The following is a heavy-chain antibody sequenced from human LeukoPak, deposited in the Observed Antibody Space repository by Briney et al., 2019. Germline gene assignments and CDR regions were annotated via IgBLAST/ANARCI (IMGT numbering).Heavy chain of an antibody. D-gene: IGHD3-10*01. CDR1: GYTFTNYG. J-gene: IGHJ4*02. CDR2: ISTYTGNT. CDR3: ARVRSVWFGDPFDY. Sequence: GASVKVSCKASGYTFTNYGISWVRQAPGQGLEWMGWISTYTGNTNYAQKLQGRVTMTTDTSTSTAYMELRSLRSDDTAVYYCARVRSVWFGDPFDYWGQGTLVTVSS. V-gene: IGHV1-18*01.